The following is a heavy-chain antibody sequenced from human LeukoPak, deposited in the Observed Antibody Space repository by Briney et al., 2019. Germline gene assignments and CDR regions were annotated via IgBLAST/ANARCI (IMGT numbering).Heavy chain of an antibody. CDR2: INHSGST. J-gene: IGHJ5*02. D-gene: IGHD3-10*01. Sequence: SETLSLTCAVYGGPFSGYYWSWIRQPPGKGLEWIGEINHSGSTNYNPSLKSRVTISVDTSKNQFSLKLSSVTAADTAVYYCARHPAMVRGVNWFDPWGQGTLVTVSS. CDR3: ARHPAMVRGVNWFDP. CDR1: GGPFSGYY. V-gene: IGHV4-34*01.